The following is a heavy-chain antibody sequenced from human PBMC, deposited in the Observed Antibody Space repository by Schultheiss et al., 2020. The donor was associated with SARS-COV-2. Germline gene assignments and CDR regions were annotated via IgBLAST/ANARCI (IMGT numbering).Heavy chain of an antibody. CDR2: TSNSGTYK. Sequence: GESLKISCAASGFTFSSYSMNWVRQAPGKGLEWVSSTSNSGTYKYYADSVRGRLTISRDNAKNSLYLQMNSLRVEDTAVYYCVSAGMDVWGQGTTVTVSS. V-gene: IGHV3-21*01. CDR3: VSAGMDV. CDR1: GFTFSSYS. J-gene: IGHJ6*02.